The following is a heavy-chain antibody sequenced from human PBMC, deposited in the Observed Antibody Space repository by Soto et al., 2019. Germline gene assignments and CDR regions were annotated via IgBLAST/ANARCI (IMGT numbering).Heavy chain of an antibody. D-gene: IGHD3-16*01. V-gene: IGHV1-69*13. J-gene: IGHJ6*02. CDR1: GGSFSSYA. Sequence: SVKVSCKASGGSFSSYAISWVRQAPGQGLERMGGIIPIFGTANYAQKFQGRVTITADESTSTAYMELSSLRSEDTAVYYCAREGADYYYYYGMDVWCQGTTVTVSS. CDR3: AREGADYYYYYGMDV. CDR2: IIPIFGTA.